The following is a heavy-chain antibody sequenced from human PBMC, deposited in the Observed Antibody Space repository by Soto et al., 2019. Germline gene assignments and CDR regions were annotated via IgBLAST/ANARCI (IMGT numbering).Heavy chain of an antibody. J-gene: IGHJ3*02. CDR1: GYTFTSYG. CDR2: ISAYNGNT. V-gene: IGHV1-18*01. Sequence: GASVKVSCKASGYTFTSYGISWVRQAPGQGLEWMGWISAYNGNTNYAQKLQGRVTMTTDTSTSTAYMELRSLRSDDTAVYYCARGSTVATVGGAFDIWSQGTMVTVSS. CDR3: ARGSTVATVGGAFDI. D-gene: IGHD4-17*01.